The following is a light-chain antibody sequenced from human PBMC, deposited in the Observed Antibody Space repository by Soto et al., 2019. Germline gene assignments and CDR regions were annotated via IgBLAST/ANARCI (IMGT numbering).Light chain of an antibody. CDR2: GAS. CDR3: QQYGGSPWT. CDR1: QSVTSSY. J-gene: IGKJ1*01. V-gene: IGKV3-20*01. Sequence: EIVLTQSPGTLSFSPGERATLSCRASQSVTSSYLAWYQQKPGQAPRLLIYGASSRATGIPDRFSGSGSGTDFTLTISRLEPEDFAVYYCQQYGGSPWTFGQGTKVDIK.